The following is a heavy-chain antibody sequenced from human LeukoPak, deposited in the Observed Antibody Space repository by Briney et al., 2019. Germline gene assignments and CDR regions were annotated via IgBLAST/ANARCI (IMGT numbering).Heavy chain of an antibody. Sequence: KPSETLSLTCAVYGGSFNGYYWSWIRQPPGKGLEWIGEINHSGSTNYNPSLKSRVTISVDTSKNQFSLKLSSVTAADTAVYYCARGRSGGYFDYWGQGTLVTVSS. V-gene: IGHV4-34*01. CDR1: GGSFNGYY. CDR2: INHSGST. CDR3: ARGRSGGYFDY. J-gene: IGHJ4*02. D-gene: IGHD3-16*01.